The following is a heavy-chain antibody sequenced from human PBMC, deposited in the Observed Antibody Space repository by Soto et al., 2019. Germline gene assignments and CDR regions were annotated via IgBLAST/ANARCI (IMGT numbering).Heavy chain of an antibody. J-gene: IGHJ4*02. CDR3: ARTWNIVATISYYFDY. CDR2: INYSART. V-gene: IGHV4-34*01. D-gene: IGHD5-12*01. Sequence: SETLSLTCAVYGGSFSGYYWSWIRQPPGKGLEWIGEINYSARTNYNPSLKSRVTISVDTSKNQFSLMLNSVTAADTAVYYCARTWNIVATISYYFDYWGQGTLVTVSS. CDR1: GGSFSGYY.